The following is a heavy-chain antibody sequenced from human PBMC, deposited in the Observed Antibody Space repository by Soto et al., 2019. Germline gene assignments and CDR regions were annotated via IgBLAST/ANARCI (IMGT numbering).Heavy chain of an antibody. CDR2: IYYGGST. D-gene: IGHD3-10*01. CDR1: GDSISTDY. CDR3: ARVWGGAFDF. V-gene: IGHV4-59*01. J-gene: IGHJ3*01. Sequence: SETLSLTCTVSGDSISTDYWSWIRQSPGKGLEWIGFIYYGGSTNYNPSLKSRVTISVDTPKNQFSLKLSSVTAADTALYYCARVWGGAFDFWGQGTMVTV.